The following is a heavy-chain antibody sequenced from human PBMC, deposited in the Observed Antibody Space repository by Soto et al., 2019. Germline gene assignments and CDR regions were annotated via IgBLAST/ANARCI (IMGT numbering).Heavy chain of an antibody. D-gene: IGHD1-26*01. CDR2: ISYDGSDK. J-gene: IGHJ4*02. V-gene: IGHV3-30*03. CDR1: GSTFSSYG. CDR3: ARDSSGRYPAYFDY. Sequence: LXLSCAGSGSTFSSYGMHWVRPSPGKGLEWVAVISYDGSDKYYGDSVKGRFTISRDDSKNTLFLQMNSLRPEDTAVYYCARDSSGRYPAYFDYWGQGTLVTVSS.